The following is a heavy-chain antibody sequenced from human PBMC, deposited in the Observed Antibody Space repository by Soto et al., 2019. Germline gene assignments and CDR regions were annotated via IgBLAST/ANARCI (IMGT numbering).Heavy chain of an antibody. CDR2: IYWDDIK. V-gene: IGHV2-5*02. Sequence: QITLKESGPTLVKSTQTLTLTCTISGSSLNTIGVGVGWIRQPPGKALEWLALIYWDDIKRYSPSLQSRLTITKDTSKNQVVLTMTNMDPVDTATYYCAQRSYSSGWYIAFDIWGQGTMVTVSS. J-gene: IGHJ3*02. D-gene: IGHD6-19*01. CDR1: GSSLNTIGVG. CDR3: AQRSYSSGWYIAFDI.